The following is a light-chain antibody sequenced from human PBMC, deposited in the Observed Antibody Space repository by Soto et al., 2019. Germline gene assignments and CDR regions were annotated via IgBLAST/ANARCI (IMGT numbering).Light chain of an antibody. CDR3: LQDINYPWT. J-gene: IGKJ1*01. Sequence: IQMTQSPPSLSASVGDRVTITCRASQGISNYLAWYQQKPGEPPKVLIYGASNLQSGVPPRFSGSGSGTDFTLAISSLQPEDSATYYCLQDINYPWTFGQGTKVDIK. V-gene: IGKV1-6*01. CDR2: GAS. CDR1: QGISNY.